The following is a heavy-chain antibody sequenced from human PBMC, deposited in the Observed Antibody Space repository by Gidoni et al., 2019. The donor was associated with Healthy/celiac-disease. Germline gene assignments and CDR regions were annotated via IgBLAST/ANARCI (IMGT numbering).Heavy chain of an antibody. CDR3: ARDGGVGATNGAFDI. V-gene: IGHV3-33*01. Sequence: EAPGFTFSSYGMHWVRPAPGKGLEWVAVIWNDGSNKYYADPVKSRFTISRDNSKNTMYLQMNSLRAEDTAVYYCARDGGVGATNGAFDIWGQGTMVTVSS. J-gene: IGHJ3*02. CDR1: GFTFSSYG. D-gene: IGHD1-26*01. CDR2: IWNDGSNK.